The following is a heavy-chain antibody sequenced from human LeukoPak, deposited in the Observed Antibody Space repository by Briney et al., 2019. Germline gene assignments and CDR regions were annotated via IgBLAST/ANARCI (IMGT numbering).Heavy chain of an antibody. J-gene: IGHJ4*02. Sequence: GGSLRLSCGASGFTFSIYAMSWVRQAPGKGLEWLSGITGSGDNTYYADSVKGRFTISRDNSKNTLYLQMSSLRAEDTALYYCAKDLTTGTLSFDSWGQGTLVTVSS. D-gene: IGHD1-1*01. CDR1: GFTFSIYA. V-gene: IGHV3-23*01. CDR3: AKDLTTGTLSFDS. CDR2: ITGSGDNT.